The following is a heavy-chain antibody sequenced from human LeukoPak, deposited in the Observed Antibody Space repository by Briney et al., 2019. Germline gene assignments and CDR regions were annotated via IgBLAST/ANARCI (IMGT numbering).Heavy chain of an antibody. D-gene: IGHD6-19*01. Sequence: PSETLSLTCAVSGDSISSSNWWSWVRQPPGQGLVWIGEIYHSGSTNYSPSLKSRVTISVDKSKNQFSLKLSSVTAADTAVYYCAREASSGWNDAFDIWGQGTMVTVSS. CDR3: AREASSGWNDAFDI. V-gene: IGHV4-4*02. CDR2: IYHSGST. CDR1: GDSISSSNW. J-gene: IGHJ3*02.